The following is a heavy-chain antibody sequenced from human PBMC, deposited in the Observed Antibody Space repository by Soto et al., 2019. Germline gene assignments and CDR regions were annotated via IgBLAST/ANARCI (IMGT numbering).Heavy chain of an antibody. V-gene: IGHV4-59*01. J-gene: IGHJ5*02. CDR3: ARCDYDILTGYSPWFDP. Sequence: SETLSLTCTVAGGSISSYYRSWIRQPPGKGLEWIGYIYYSGSTNYNPSLKSRVTISVDTSKNQFSLKLSSVTAADTAVYYCARCDYDILTGYSPWFDPWGQGTLVTVSS. CDR2: IYYSGST. D-gene: IGHD3-9*01. CDR1: GGSISSYY.